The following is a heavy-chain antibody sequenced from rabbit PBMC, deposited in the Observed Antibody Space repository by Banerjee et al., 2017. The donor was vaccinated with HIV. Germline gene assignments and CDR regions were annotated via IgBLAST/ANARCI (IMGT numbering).Heavy chain of an antibody. CDR3: ARDGTAYAGYGYAGFNL. V-gene: IGHV1S45*01. J-gene: IGHJ4*01. D-gene: IGHD6-1*01. CDR2: INTSSGNT. Sequence: QEQLVESGGDLVKPGASLTLTCKASGFSFSSGYDMCWVRQAPGKGLEWIACINTSSGNTVYASWAKGRFTISKTSSTTVTLQMTSLTAADTATYFCARDGTAYAGYGYAGFNLWGPGTLVTVS. CDR1: GFSFSSGYD.